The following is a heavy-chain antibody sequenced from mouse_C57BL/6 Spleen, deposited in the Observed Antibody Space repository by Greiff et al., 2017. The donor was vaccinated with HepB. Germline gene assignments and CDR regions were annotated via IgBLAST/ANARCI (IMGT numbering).Heavy chain of an antibody. CDR1: GFSLSTSGMG. D-gene: IGHD1-2*01. J-gene: IGHJ2*01. CDR3: ARRANYGVDY. Sequence: QVTLKVCGPGILQSSQTLSLTCSFSGFSLSTSGMGVSWIRQPSGKGLEWLAHIYWDDDKRSNPSLKSRLTISKDTSRNQVFLKITSVDTADTATYYCARRANYGVDYWGQGTTLTVSS. CDR2: IYWDDDK. V-gene: IGHV8-12*01.